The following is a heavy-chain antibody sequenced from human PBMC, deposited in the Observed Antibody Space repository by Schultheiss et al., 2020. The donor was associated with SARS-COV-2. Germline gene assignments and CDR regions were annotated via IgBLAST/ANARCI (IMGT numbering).Heavy chain of an antibody. J-gene: IGHJ3*02. CDR1: GFTFSNAW. CDR3: ARSANYVLDI. Sequence: GGSLRLSCAASGFTFSNAWMNWVRQAPGKGLEWVSRVKSDESGTTYADSVKGRFTVSRDNAKNTLYLQMNSLRAEDSAVYFCARSANYVLDIWGQGTVVTVSS. CDR2: VKSDESGT. D-gene: IGHD3-10*02. V-gene: IGHV3-74*01.